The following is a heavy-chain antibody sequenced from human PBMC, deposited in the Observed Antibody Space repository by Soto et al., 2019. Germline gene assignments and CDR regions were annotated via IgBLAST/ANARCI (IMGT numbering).Heavy chain of an antibody. D-gene: IGHD5-12*01. CDR1: GASISYGGFS. V-gene: IGHV4-30-2*06. CDR3: ARGGGYDSFDY. CDR2: ISHLENT. Sequence: SETLSLTCTVSGASISYGGFSWSWIRQSPGKGLEWIGYISHLENTYLHPSFKSRLTMSIDRTRNQFSLKLSSVTAADMAVDYCARGGGYDSFDYWGQGVLVTVSS. J-gene: IGHJ4*02.